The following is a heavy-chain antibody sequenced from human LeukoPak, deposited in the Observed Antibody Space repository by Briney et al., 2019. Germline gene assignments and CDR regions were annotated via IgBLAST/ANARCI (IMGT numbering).Heavy chain of an antibody. Sequence: SETLSLTCGVYGGSVSGYYWSWIRQPPGKGLERIGEINHSGSSNYNPSLKSRVTISVDTSKNQFSLKWRSVTAADTAVYYCARGGRSEYFGSGSHDYWGQGTLVTVSS. CDR1: GGSVSGYY. V-gene: IGHV4-34*01. D-gene: IGHD3-10*01. CDR3: ARGGRSEYFGSGSHDY. CDR2: INHSGSS. J-gene: IGHJ4*02.